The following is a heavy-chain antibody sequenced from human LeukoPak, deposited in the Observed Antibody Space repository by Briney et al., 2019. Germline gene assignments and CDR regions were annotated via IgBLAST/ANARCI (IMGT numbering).Heavy chain of an antibody. CDR2: ILHSGGT. J-gene: IGHJ4*02. D-gene: IGHD3-22*01. CDR1: GGSFSGHY. V-gene: IGHV4-34*01. CDR3: ARGFTLQHYDFSDYYFDS. Sequence: PSETLSLTCAVYGGSFSGHYWSWIRQSPGKGLEWIGEILHSGGTNYNPSLKSRVTMSEDPSKNQFSLKLRSVTAADTAVYYCARGFTLQHYDFSDYYFDSWGQGTLVTVSS.